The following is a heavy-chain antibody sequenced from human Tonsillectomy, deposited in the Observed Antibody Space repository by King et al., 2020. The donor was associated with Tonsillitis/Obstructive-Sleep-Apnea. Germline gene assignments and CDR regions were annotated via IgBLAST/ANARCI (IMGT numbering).Heavy chain of an antibody. CDR1: GLTSKNFA. CDR3: AKATRSIYDY. V-gene: IGHV3-23*04. Sequence: VQLVESGGGLLQPGGSLTLSCEVSGLTSKNFAMSWVRQAPDKGLEWVLTISGRADNTFIADSVKGRITVSRDNSKNTMDLQLNGLRPEDTAMYFCAKATRSIYDYWGQGTLVTVSS. CDR2: ISGRADNT. D-gene: IGHD3-3*02. J-gene: IGHJ4*02.